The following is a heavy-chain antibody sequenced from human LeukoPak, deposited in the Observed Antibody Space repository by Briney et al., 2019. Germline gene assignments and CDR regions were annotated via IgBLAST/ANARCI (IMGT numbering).Heavy chain of an antibody. D-gene: IGHD6-19*01. CDR1: GFTFTTYS. CDR2: ISRSGNTM. V-gene: IGHV3-48*04. J-gene: IGHJ4*02. CDR3: AGEGSGWYDNY. Sequence: GGSLRLSCAASGFTFTTYSMNWVRQAPGKGLEWVSYISRSGNTMHYADSVKGRFTISRDNAKNSLYLQMNSLRAEDTAVYYCAGEGSGWYDNYWGQGTLVTVSS.